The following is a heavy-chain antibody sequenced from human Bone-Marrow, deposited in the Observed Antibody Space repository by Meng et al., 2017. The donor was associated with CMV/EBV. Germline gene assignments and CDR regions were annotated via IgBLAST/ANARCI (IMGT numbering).Heavy chain of an antibody. CDR2: INPSGGST. V-gene: IGHV1-46*01. CDR1: GYTFTSYY. D-gene: IGHD2-2*01. Sequence: ASVKVSCKASGYTFTSYYMHWVRQAPGQGLEWMGIINPSGGSTSYAQKFQGRVTMTRDTSTSTVYMELSSLRSEDTAVYYCAREYQLLSWSYYGMDVWGQGTTDTVSS. CDR3: AREYQLLSWSYYGMDV. J-gene: IGHJ6*02.